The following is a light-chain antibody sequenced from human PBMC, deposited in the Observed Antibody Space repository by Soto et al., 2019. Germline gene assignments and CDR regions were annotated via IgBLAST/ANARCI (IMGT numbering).Light chain of an antibody. V-gene: IGKV1-5*01. CDR1: REVSTN. Sequence: ITQSPAALSVSPGETASLPCRASREVSTNVVWYQHKPGQSPRVLVYDASSLESGVPSRFSGSGSGTEFTLTISSLQPDDFATYYCQQYNSYWTFGQGTNVDI. CDR2: DAS. CDR3: QQYNSYWT. J-gene: IGKJ1*01.